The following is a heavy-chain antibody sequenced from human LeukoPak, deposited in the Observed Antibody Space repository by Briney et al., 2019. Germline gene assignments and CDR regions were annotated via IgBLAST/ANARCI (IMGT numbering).Heavy chain of an antibody. CDR2: ISAYNGNT. CDR1: GYTFTSYG. Sequence: ASVKVSCKASGYTFTSYGISWVRQAPGQGLEWMGWISAYNGNTNYAQKLQGRVTMATDTSTSTAYMELRSLRSDDTAVYYCAREEEGYYYYYMDVWGKGTTVTVSS. J-gene: IGHJ6*03. V-gene: IGHV1-18*01. CDR3: AREEEGYYYYYMDV.